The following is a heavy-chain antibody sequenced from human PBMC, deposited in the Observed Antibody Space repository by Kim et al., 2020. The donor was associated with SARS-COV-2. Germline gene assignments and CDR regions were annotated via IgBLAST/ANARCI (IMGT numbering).Heavy chain of an antibody. Sequence: TNDSPSFQGHVTISADKSISTAYLQWSSLKASDTAMYYCARAIAVAGPDYWGQGTLVTVSS. D-gene: IGHD6-19*01. CDR2: T. J-gene: IGHJ4*02. V-gene: IGHV5-10-1*01. CDR3: ARAIAVAGPDY.